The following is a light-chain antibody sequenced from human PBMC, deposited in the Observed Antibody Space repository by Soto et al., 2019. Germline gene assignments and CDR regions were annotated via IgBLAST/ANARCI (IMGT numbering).Light chain of an antibody. V-gene: IGLV2-23*01. Sequence: QSALTQPASVSGSPGQSITISCTGTSGDVGSYNLVSWYQQLPGEAPKLIIYEANRRPSGVSDRFSGSKSGNTASLTISGLQAGDEADYYCCSSAGTNTLVLGVWTKLTVL. CDR2: EAN. CDR1: SGDVGSYNL. CDR3: CSSAGTNTLV. J-gene: IGLJ2*01.